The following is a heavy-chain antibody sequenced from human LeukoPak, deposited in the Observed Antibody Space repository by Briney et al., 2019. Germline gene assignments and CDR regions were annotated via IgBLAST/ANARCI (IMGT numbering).Heavy chain of an antibody. V-gene: IGHV3-23*01. J-gene: IGHJ4*02. CDR1: GFTFSDYA. CDR3: ANDLYQLFDS. CDR2: ISGSGDST. D-gene: IGHD1-1*01. Sequence: GGSLRLSCAASGFTFSDYAMSWVRQAPGEGVECGSSISGSGDSTYYADSVKGRFTISRDNSQTTLYLEMNSLGAQDTVVYYCANDLYQLFDSWGQGTLVTVSS.